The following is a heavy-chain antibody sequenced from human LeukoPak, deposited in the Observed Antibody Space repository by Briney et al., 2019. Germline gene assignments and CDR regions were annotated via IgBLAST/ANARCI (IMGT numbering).Heavy chain of an antibody. CDR2: INPNSGGT. CDR1: GYTFTGYY. V-gene: IGHV1-2*02. D-gene: IGHD3-3*01. J-gene: IGHJ4*02. CDR3: ARYDFWSGYYIDN. Sequence: ASVKVSCKASGYTFTGYYMHWVRQAPGQGLEWMGWINPNSGGTNYAQKFQGRVTMTRDTSISTAYMELSRLRSDDTAVYYCARYDFWSGYYIDNWGQGTLVTVSS.